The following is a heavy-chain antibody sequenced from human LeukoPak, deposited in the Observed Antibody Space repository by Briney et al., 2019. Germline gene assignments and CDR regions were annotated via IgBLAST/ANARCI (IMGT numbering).Heavy chain of an antibody. Sequence: GGSLRLSCAASGFTFSSYGMHWVRQAPGKGLEWVAVISYDGSNKYYADSVKGRFTISRDNSKNTLYLQMNSLRAEDTAVYYCAKNSIVVLVAATLDYWGQGTLVTVSS. V-gene: IGHV3-30*18. CDR1: GFTFSSYG. CDR3: AKNSIVVLVAATLDY. D-gene: IGHD2-15*01. J-gene: IGHJ4*02. CDR2: ISYDGSNK.